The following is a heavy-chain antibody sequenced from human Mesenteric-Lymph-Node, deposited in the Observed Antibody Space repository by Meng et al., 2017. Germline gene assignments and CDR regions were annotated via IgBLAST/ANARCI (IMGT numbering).Heavy chain of an antibody. CDR1: GFTVSSNY. Sequence: GESLKISCAASGFTVSSNYMSWVRQASGKGLEWVSVIGIDAVTIIYADSVKSRFTISRDNSKNTLFLQMNSLRAEDTAVYYCAKNGVMRSGGSRELEYWGQGTLVTVSS. CDR3: AKNGVMRSGGSRELEY. D-gene: IGHD2-15*01. CDR2: IGIDAVTI. J-gene: IGHJ4*02. V-gene: IGHV3-53*01.